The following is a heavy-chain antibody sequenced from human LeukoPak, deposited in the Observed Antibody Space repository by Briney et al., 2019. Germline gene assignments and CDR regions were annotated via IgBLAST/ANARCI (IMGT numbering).Heavy chain of an antibody. CDR1: GGSINSSTYY. J-gene: IGHJ4*02. D-gene: IGHD3-22*01. Sequence: SETLSLTCIVSGGSINSSTYYWGWIRQPPGKGLERIGTIYYSGSTYYNPSLKSRVTISVDTSKNQFSLKLSSVTAADTAVYYCARRGVSGSHFDYWGQGTLVTVSS. V-gene: IGHV4-39*01. CDR3: ARRGVSGSHFDY. CDR2: IYYSGST.